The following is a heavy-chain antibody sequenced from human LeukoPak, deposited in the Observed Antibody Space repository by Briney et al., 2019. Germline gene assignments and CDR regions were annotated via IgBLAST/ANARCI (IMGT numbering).Heavy chain of an antibody. J-gene: IGHJ4*02. CDR2: ISSSSSTI. V-gene: IGHV3-48*01. CDR1: GFTFSTYS. CDR3: ARGQGYCSSTSCPTFDY. D-gene: IGHD2-2*01. Sequence: GGSLRLSCAASGFTFSTYSMVWVRQAPGKGLEWVSYISSSSSTITYADSVKGRFTISRDNAKNSLYLQMNSLRAEDTAVYYCARGQGYCSSTSCPTFDYWGQGTLVTVSS.